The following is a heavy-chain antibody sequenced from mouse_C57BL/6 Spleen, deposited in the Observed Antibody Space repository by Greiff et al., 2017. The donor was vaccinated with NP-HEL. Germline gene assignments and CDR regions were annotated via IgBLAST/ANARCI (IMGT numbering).Heavy chain of an antibody. V-gene: IGHV1-53*01. Sequence: QVQLQQPGTELVKPGASVKLSCKASGYTFTSYWMHWVKQRPGQGLEWIGNINPGHGGTNYNEKFKSKATLTVDKSSSTAYMQLSSLTSEASAVYYWAITTVVDRYFDCWGQGTTLTVSS. CDR3: AITTVVDRYFDC. CDR2: INPGHGGT. J-gene: IGHJ2*01. D-gene: IGHD1-1*01. CDR1: GYTFTSYW.